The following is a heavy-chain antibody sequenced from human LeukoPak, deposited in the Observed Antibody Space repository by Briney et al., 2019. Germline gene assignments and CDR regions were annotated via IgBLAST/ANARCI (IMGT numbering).Heavy chain of an antibody. V-gene: IGHV4-34*01. D-gene: IGHD6-13*01. CDR2: INHSGST. CDR1: GGSFSGYY. CDR3: ARGYGSSWYGTLYYMDV. Sequence: SETLSLTCAVYGGSFSGYYWSWIRQPPGKGLEWIGEINHSGSTNYNPSLKSRVTISVDTSKNQFSLKLSSVTAADTAVYYCARGYGSSWYGTLYYMDVWGKGTTVTVSS. J-gene: IGHJ6*03.